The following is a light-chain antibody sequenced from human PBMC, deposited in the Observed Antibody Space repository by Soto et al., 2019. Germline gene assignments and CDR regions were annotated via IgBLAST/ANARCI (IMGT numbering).Light chain of an antibody. CDR2: DVS. CDR3: SSFTSSSTWV. J-gene: IGLJ3*02. CDR1: TSDVGSYNR. V-gene: IGLV2-14*03. Sequence: QSVLTQPASVSGSPVQSITISCTGTTSDVGSYNRVSWYQQYPGKAPTLMINDVSNRPSGVSDRFSGSKSGNTASLTISGLQAEDEADYYCSSFTSSSTWVFGGGTKVTVL.